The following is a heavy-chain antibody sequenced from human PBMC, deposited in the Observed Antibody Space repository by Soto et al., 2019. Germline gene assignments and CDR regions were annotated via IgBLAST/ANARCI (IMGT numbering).Heavy chain of an antibody. D-gene: IGHD4-4*01. CDR1: GYTFTSYG. Sequence: ASMEVSCKTSGYTFTSYGIIWVRQATGQGLEWMGWISAYNGNTNYAQKLQGRVTMTTDTSTSTAYMELRSLRSDDTAVYYCARNPITTFYYYYTDVWRKGTTVIVSS. V-gene: IGHV1-18*01. J-gene: IGHJ6*03. CDR3: ARNPITTFYYYYTDV. CDR2: ISAYNGNT.